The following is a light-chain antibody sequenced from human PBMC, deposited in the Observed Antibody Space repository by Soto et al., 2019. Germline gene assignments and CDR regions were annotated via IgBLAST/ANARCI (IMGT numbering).Light chain of an antibody. J-gene: IGLJ2*01. CDR1: SSDVGPHNL. CDR2: DVS. V-gene: IGLV2-23*02. CDR3: CSYAGSSTVV. Sequence: QSALTQPASVSGSPGQSITISCTGTSSDVGPHNLVSWYQHHPGKAPKLIIYDVSKWPSGVSHRFSGSKSGNTASLTISGLQAEDEADYYCCSYAGSSTVVFGGGTKVTVL.